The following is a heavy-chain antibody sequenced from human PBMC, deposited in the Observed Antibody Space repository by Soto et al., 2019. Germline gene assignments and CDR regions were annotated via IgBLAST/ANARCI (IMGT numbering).Heavy chain of an antibody. V-gene: IGHV3-48*01. CDR1: GFTFRTYG. CDR2: IGLGSSTK. D-gene: IGHD3-22*01. Sequence: GGSLRLSCAASGFTFRTYGMNLVRQAPGKGLEWVSYIGLGSSTKYYADSVEGRFTISRDNAKNSLYLQMNSLRAEDTAVYYCARDQLYYNDISGRPLNAFDVWGQGTMVTVSS. J-gene: IGHJ3*01. CDR3: ARDQLYYNDISGRPLNAFDV.